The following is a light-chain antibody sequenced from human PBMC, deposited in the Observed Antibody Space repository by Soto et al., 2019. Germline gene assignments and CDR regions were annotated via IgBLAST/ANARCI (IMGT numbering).Light chain of an antibody. CDR3: ISYTSEDVRYV. J-gene: IGLJ1*01. Sequence: QSALTQPASVSGTPGQSITISCTGSNSDVGIYDFVSWYQHHPGRAPKLIVSEVSHRPSGVSNRFSGSKSGNTASLTISGLQSEAEADYYCISYTSEDVRYVFGTGAKVTVL. V-gene: IGLV2-14*01. CDR1: NSDVGIYDF. CDR2: EVS.